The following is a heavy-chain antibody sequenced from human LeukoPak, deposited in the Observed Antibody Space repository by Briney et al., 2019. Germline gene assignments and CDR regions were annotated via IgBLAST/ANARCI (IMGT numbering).Heavy chain of an antibody. CDR3: ARGDTYYYDSSGAWFDP. D-gene: IGHD3-22*01. V-gene: IGHV4-34*01. J-gene: IGHJ5*02. Sequence: SETLSLTCAVYGGSFSGYYWSWIRQPPGKGLEWIGEINHSGSTNYNPSPKSRVTISVDTSKNQFSLKLSSVTAADTAVYYCARGDTYYYDSSGAWFDPWGQGTLVTVSS. CDR2: INHSGST. CDR1: GGSFSGYY.